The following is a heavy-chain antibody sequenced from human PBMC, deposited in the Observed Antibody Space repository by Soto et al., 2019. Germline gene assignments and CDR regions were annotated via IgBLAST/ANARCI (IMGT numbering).Heavy chain of an antibody. CDR3: ARSPGVFDY. CDR2: LVPVFGTA. J-gene: IGHJ4*02. Sequence: QVQLVQSGAEVKKPGSSVKVSCKASGGTFSSLAISWVRQAPGQGLEWMGGLVPVFGTANYAQKFQDRVTITADKATSTSYMELRGLRSEDTAVYYGARSPGVFDYWGQGTLVTVSS. V-gene: IGHV1-69*06. CDR1: GGTFSSLA. D-gene: IGHD3-10*01.